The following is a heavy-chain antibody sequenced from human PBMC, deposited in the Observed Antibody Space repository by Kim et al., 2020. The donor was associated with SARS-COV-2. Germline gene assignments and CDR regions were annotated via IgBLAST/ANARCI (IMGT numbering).Heavy chain of an antibody. V-gene: IGHV3-11*01. Sequence: YYADSVKGRFTTSRDNAKNSLYLQMNSLRAEDTAVYYCARDRDGDYLNDYWGQGTLVTVSS. D-gene: IGHD4-17*01. CDR3: ARDRDGDYLNDY. J-gene: IGHJ4*02.